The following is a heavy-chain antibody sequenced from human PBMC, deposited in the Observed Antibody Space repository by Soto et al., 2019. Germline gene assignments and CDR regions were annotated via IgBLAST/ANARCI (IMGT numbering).Heavy chain of an antibody. D-gene: IGHD6-13*01. CDR2: ISYDGSNK. Sequence: LRLSCAASGFTFSSYGMHWVRQAPGKGLEWVAVISYDGSNKYYADSVKGRFTISRDNSKNTLYLQMNSLRAEDTAVYYCAKDPGARIAAAGWGRGTLVTVSS. V-gene: IGHV3-30*18. J-gene: IGHJ4*02. CDR3: AKDPGARIAAAG. CDR1: GFTFSSYG.